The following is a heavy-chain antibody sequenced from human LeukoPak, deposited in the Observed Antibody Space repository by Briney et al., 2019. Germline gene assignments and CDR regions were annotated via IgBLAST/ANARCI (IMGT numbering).Heavy chain of an antibody. CDR3: AKDPYSYGFRDDDY. J-gene: IGHJ4*02. V-gene: IGHV3-23*01. Sequence: GGSLRLSCAASGFTFNNYAMNWVRQAPGKGLEWVSSISGGGETTYYADSVKGRFTISRDNSKNTLYLQMNSLRAEDTAVYYCAKDPYSYGFRDDDYWGQGTLVTVSS. D-gene: IGHD5-18*01. CDR2: ISGGGETT. CDR1: GFTFNNYA.